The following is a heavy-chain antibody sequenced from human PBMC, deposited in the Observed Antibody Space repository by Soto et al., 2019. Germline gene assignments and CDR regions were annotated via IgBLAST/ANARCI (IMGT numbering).Heavy chain of an antibody. CDR2: ISAYNGNT. V-gene: IGHV1-18*01. Sequence: QVQLVQSGAEVKKPGASVKVSCKASGYTFTSYGISWVRQAPGQGLEWMGWISAYNGNTNYAQKLQGRVTMTTDTSTSTAYMELRSLRSDDTAVYYCARVGPTYYDFWSGYYWGYGMDVWGHGTTVTVSS. J-gene: IGHJ6*02. D-gene: IGHD3-3*01. CDR1: GYTFTSYG. CDR3: ARVGPTYYDFWSGYYWGYGMDV.